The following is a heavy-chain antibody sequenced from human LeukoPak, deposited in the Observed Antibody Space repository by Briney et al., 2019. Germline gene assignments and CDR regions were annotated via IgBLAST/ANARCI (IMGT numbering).Heavy chain of an antibody. CDR3: ARAGYCSDGKCYTFDY. CDR1: GFTFTAYS. V-gene: IGHV1-2*02. D-gene: IGHD2-15*01. Sequence: GASVKVSCKASGFTFTAYSMHWVRQAPGQGLEWIGWINHNSGGTDCAQRFQGRVTMTRDTSITTLYMEMSSLTPDDTAVYYCARAGYCSDGKCYTFDYWGQGTPVTVSS. CDR2: INHNSGGT. J-gene: IGHJ4*02.